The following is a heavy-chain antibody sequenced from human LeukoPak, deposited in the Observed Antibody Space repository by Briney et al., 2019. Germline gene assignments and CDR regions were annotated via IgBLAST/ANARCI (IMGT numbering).Heavy chain of an antibody. V-gene: IGHV4-34*01. CDR3: ASRKNDEDYYFDY. CDR1: GGSFSGYY. D-gene: IGHD1-1*01. J-gene: IGHJ4*02. Sequence: SETLSLTCAVYGGSFSGYYWSWIRQPPGKGLEWIGEINHSGSTNYNPSLKSRVTISVDTSKNQFSLKLSSVTAADTAVYYCASRKNDEDYYFDYWGQGTLVTVSS. CDR2: INHSGST.